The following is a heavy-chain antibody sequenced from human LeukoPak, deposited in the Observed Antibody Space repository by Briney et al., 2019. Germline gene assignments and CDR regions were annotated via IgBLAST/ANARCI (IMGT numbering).Heavy chain of an antibody. J-gene: IGHJ6*02. D-gene: IGHD2-15*01. CDR1: GFTFSSYA. V-gene: IGHV3-64D*06. Sequence: GGSLRLSCSASGFTFSSYAMHWVRQAPGKGLEYVSAISSNGGSTYYADSVKGRFTISRDNSKNTLYLQMSSLRAEDTAVYYCVLLELSGGSCYLCGYYYGMDVRGQGTTVTVSS. CDR3: VLLELSGGSCYLCGYYYGMDV. CDR2: ISSNGGST.